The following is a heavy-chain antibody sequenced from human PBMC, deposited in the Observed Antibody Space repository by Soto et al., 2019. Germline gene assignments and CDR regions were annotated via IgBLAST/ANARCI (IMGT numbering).Heavy chain of an antibody. CDR1: VFSFRSYS. CDR3: AREDRGSYGVLDY. D-gene: IGHD5-18*01. Sequence: QPGGSLRLSCAASVFSFRSYSMNWVRHSPGKGLEWISYISSSTSTIYYADSVKGRFTISRDTAKNSLYLQMNSLRDEDTAIYYCAREDRGSYGVLDYWGQGTQVTVSS. J-gene: IGHJ4*02. V-gene: IGHV3-48*02. CDR2: ISSSTSTI.